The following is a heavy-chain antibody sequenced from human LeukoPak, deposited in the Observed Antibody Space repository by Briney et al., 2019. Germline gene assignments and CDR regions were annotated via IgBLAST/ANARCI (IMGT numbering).Heavy chain of an antibody. CDR1: GYTLTELS. CDR3: ATVTSGWFPFDY. D-gene: IGHD6-19*01. V-gene: IGHV1-24*01. CDR2: FDPEDGET. J-gene: IGHJ4*02. Sequence: ASVKVSCKVSGYTLTELSMHWVRQAPGKGLEWMGGFDPEDGETIYAQKFQGRVTMTEDTSTDTAYMELSSLRSEDTAVYYCATVTSGWFPFDYWGQGTLVTVSS.